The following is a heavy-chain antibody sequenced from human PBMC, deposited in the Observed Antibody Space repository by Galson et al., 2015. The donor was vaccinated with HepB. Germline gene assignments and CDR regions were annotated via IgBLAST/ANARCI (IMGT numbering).Heavy chain of an antibody. CDR2: ISYDGSNK. J-gene: IGHJ6*03. CDR1: GFTFSSYA. V-gene: IGHV3-30-3*01. CDR3: ARDGGNYYYYYYMDV. Sequence: SLRLSCAASGFTFSSYAMHWVRQAPGKGLEWVAVISYDGSNKYYADSVKGRFTISRDNSKNTLYLQMNSLRAEDTAVYYCARDGGNYYYYYYMDVWGKGTTVTVSS. D-gene: IGHD3-16*01.